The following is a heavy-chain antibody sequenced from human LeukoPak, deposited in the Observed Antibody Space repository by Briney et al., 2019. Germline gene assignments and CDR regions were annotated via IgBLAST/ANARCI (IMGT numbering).Heavy chain of an antibody. CDR1: GFTFSSYE. CDR3: ARPLLYYYGSETYFWFDP. D-gene: IGHD3-10*01. Sequence: PGGSLRLSCAASGFTFSSYEMNWVRQAPGKGLEWVSYISSSGSTIYYADSVKGRFTISRDNAKNSLYLQMNSLRADDTAFYYCARPLLYYYGSETYFWFDPWGQGTLVTVSS. V-gene: IGHV3-48*03. J-gene: IGHJ5*02. CDR2: ISSSGSTI.